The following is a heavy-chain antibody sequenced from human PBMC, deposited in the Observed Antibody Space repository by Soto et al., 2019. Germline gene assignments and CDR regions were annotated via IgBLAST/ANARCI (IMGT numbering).Heavy chain of an antibody. CDR2: IVVGSGNT. CDR1: GFTFTSSA. Sequence: PVKVSCKASGFTFTSSAVQWVRQARGQRLEWIGWIVVGSGNTNYAQKFQERVTITRDMSTSTAYMELSSLRSEDTAGYYCAAPSTADMPTFYNYWRQVTLVTVSS. D-gene: IGHD2-15*01. V-gene: IGHV1-58*01. CDR3: AAPSTADMPTFYNY. J-gene: IGHJ4*02.